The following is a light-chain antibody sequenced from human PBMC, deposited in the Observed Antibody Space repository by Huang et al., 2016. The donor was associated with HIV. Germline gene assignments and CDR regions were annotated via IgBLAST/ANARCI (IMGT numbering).Light chain of an antibody. Sequence: EIVMTHSPATLSVSPGESATLSCRASQSITSNLGWYQQKTGQAPRLLIYAAATRATGIPARFSGSGSGTEFTLSISSLQSEDFAVYYCQQYNNWPPWTFGQGTKVEIK. J-gene: IGKJ1*01. CDR2: AAA. CDR3: QQYNNWPPWT. V-gene: IGKV3-15*01. CDR1: QSITSN.